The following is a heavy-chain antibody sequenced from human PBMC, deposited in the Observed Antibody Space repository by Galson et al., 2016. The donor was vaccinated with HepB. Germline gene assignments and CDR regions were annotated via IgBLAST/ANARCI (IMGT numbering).Heavy chain of an antibody. V-gene: IGHV3-74*03. CDR1: GFTFSSYW. CDR3: ARAKPDSSGWYTLDAFDI. D-gene: IGHD6-19*01. J-gene: IGHJ3*02. CDR2: INSDGRSI. Sequence: SLRLSCAASGFTFSSYWMHWVRQAPGMGLVWVSRINSDGRSITYADSVKGRFTISRDNAKNTLYLQMNSLRAEDTAAYYCARAKPDSSGWYTLDAFDIWGQGTMVTVSS.